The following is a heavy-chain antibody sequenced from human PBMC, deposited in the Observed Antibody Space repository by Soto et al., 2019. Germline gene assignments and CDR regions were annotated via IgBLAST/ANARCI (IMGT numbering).Heavy chain of an antibody. CDR2: IYPSGTT. V-gene: IGHV4-30-2*01. CDR1: GGSISSGDYS. D-gene: IGHD3-22*01. Sequence: QLQLQESGSGRVKPSQTLSLTCAVSGGSISSGDYSWSWIRQPPGKGLEWIGYIYPSGTTYYNPSLKSRVTMSVDRSNNQFSLKVTSVTAADTAVYYCARVLSSGYPRDYFDYWGQGTLVTVSS. CDR3: ARVLSSGYPRDYFDY. J-gene: IGHJ4*02.